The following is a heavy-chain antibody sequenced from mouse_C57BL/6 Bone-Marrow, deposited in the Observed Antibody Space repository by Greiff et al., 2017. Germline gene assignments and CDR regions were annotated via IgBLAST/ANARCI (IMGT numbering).Heavy chain of an antibody. CDR2: IDPSDSYI. Sequence: QVQLQQPGAELVKPGASVKLSCKASGYTFTSYWLQWVKQRPGQGLELIGEIDPSDSYINYNQKFKGKATLTLATSSITADMQLSSLQSEDSAVYYCARTGTLFAYWGQGTLVTVSA. J-gene: IGHJ3*01. CDR3: ARTGTLFAY. V-gene: IGHV1-50*01. CDR1: GYTFTSYW. D-gene: IGHD4-1*01.